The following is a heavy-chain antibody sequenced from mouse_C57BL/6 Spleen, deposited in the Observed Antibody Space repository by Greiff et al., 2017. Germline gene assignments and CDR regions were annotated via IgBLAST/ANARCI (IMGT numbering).Heavy chain of an antibody. CDR1: GYTFTSYW. J-gene: IGHJ4*01. V-gene: IGHV1-69*01. CDR3: ARAYYGSSYSYAMDY. CDR2: IDPSDSYT. D-gene: IGHD1-1*01. Sequence: VQLQQPGAELVMPGASVKLSCKASGYTFTSYWMHWVKQRPGQGLEWIGEIDPSDSYTNYNQKFKGKSTLTVAKSSSTAYMQLSSLTSEDSAVYYYARAYYGSSYSYAMDYWGQGTSVTVSS.